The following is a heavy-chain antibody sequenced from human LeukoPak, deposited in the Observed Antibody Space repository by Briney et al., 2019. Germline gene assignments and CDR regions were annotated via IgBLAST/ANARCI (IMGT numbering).Heavy chain of an antibody. CDR3: AGTRGYCSGGSCYNWFDP. D-gene: IGHD2-15*01. CDR2: IYASGST. Sequence: SETLSLTCTVSGGSISSDVYYWSWIRQPAGKGLEWIGRIYASGSTTYNSSLKSRVTISIDTSKNQFSLKLTSVTAADTAVYYCAGTRGYCSGGSCYNWFDPWGQGTLVTVSS. J-gene: IGHJ5*02. V-gene: IGHV4-61*02. CDR1: GGSISSDVYY.